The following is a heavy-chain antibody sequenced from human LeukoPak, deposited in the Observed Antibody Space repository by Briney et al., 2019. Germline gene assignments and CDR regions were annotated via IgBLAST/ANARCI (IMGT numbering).Heavy chain of an antibody. V-gene: IGHV1-2*02. J-gene: IGHJ4*02. CDR2: INPNSGGT. CDR1: GYTFTGYY. D-gene: IGHD6-19*01. Sequence: ASVKVSCKASGYTFTGYYMHWVRQAPGQGLEWMGWINPNSGGTNYAQKFQGRVTMARDTSISTAYMELSRLRSDDTAVYYCARDSIAVAGFDYWGQGTLVTVSS. CDR3: ARDSIAVAGFDY.